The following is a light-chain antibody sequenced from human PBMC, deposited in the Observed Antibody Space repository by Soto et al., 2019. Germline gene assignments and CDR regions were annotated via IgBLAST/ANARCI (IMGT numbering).Light chain of an antibody. CDR2: AAS. CDR1: QSISSY. V-gene: IGKV1-39*01. J-gene: IGKJ3*01. Sequence: DIPMTQSPSSLSASVGDRVTITCRASQSISSYLNWYQQKPGKAPKLLIYAASSLQSGVPSRFSGSGSGRDFTLTISSLQPEDFATYYYQQSYSTPFTFGPGTKVDIK. CDR3: QQSYSTPFT.